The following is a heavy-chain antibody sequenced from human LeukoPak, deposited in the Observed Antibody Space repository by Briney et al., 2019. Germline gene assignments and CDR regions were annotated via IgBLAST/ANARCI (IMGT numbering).Heavy chain of an antibody. D-gene: IGHD6-6*01. Sequence: PSETLSLTCTVSGGSISSYYWSWIRQHPGKGLEWIGYIYYTGTTYYNPSLKSRLTISVDTSKNQFSLKLSSVTAADTAVYYCARDSTSSPGWFDPWGQGTLVTVSS. CDR3: ARDSTSSPGWFDP. CDR1: GGSISSYY. V-gene: IGHV4-59*06. CDR2: IYYTGTT. J-gene: IGHJ5*02.